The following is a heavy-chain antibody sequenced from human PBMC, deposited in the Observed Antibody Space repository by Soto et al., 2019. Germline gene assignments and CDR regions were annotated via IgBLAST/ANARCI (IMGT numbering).Heavy chain of an antibody. CDR2: ISGSGGST. Sequence: ATLSLTCFVSGVSITSYHWSWVRQAPGKGLEWVSAISGSGGSTYYADSVKGRFTISRDNSKNTLYLQMNSLRAEDTAVYYCAKGARRTMIVVVIEVFDYWGQGTLVTVSS. CDR1: GVSITSYH. CDR3: AKGARRTMIVVVIEVFDY. D-gene: IGHD3-22*01. J-gene: IGHJ4*02. V-gene: IGHV3-23*01.